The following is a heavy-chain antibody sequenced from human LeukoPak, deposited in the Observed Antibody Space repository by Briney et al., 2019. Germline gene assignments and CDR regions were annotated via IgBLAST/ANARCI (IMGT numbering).Heavy chain of an antibody. D-gene: IGHD4-17*01. CDR3: ARVYYGDYLDY. V-gene: IGHV3-53*01. CDR1: GFTFSSYS. J-gene: IGHJ4*02. Sequence: GGSLRLSCAASGFTFSSYSMNWVRQAPGKGLEWVSVIYSGGSTYYADSVKGRFTISRDNSKNTLYLQMNSLRAEDTAVYYCARVYYGDYLDYWGQGTLVTVSS. CDR2: IYSGGST.